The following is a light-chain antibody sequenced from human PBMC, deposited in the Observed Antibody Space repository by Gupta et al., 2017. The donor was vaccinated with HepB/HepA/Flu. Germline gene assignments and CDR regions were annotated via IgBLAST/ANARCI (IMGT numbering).Light chain of an antibody. Sequence: DIQMTQSPSSLSASVGDRVAITCRASQSISVYLKWYQQKPGKAPQLLIDAASSLQSGVPSRFSGSGSVKDFTLTISSLQPEDFAIYYCQQSYHPRTFGQGTKVEIK. CDR3: QQSYHPRT. V-gene: IGKV1-39*01. CDR1: QSISVY. CDR2: AAS. J-gene: IGKJ1*01.